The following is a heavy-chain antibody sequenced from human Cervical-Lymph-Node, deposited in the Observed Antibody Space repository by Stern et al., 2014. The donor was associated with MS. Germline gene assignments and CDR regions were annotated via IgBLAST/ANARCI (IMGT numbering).Heavy chain of an antibody. Sequence: QVQLVQSGPGLVKPSETLSLTCTVSGGSISGHYWTWIRQPPGKGLEWVAYIHYSGSTNYNPSLKSRGTISVDTSKNQFSLRLSSVTAADTAVYYCARSYGPGTYYDTRLDYWGQGILVTVSS. V-gene: IGHV4-59*11. CDR2: IHYSGST. J-gene: IGHJ4*02. CDR3: ARSYGPGTYYDTRLDY. CDR1: GGSISGHY. D-gene: IGHD3-10*01.